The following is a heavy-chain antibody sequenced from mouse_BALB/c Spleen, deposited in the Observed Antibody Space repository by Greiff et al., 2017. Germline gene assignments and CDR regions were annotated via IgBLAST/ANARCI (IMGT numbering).Heavy chain of an antibody. D-gene: IGHD1-1*01. CDR2: INPYYGST. V-gene: IGHV1-39*01. Sequence: VQLQQTGPELVKPGASVKISCKASGYSFTDYIMLWVKQSHGKSLEWIGNINPYYGSTSYNLKFKGKATLTVDKSSSTAYMQLNSLTSEDSAVYYCARLYGSSYGLAMDYWGQGTSVTVSS. J-gene: IGHJ4*01. CDR3: ARLYGSSYGLAMDY. CDR1: GYSFTDYI.